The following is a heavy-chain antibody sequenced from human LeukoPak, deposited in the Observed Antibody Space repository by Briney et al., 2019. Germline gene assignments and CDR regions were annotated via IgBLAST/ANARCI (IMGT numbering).Heavy chain of an antibody. Sequence: PGGSLRLSCAASGFTFSSYSMNWVRQAPGKGLEWVSSISSSSSYMYYADSVKGRFTISRDNSKNTLYLQMNSLRAEDTAVYYCAKGGFAIFGVVTRLHYWGQGTLVTVSS. D-gene: IGHD3-3*02. J-gene: IGHJ4*02. CDR1: GFTFSSYS. CDR2: ISSSSSYM. V-gene: IGHV3-21*04. CDR3: AKGGFAIFGVVTRLHY.